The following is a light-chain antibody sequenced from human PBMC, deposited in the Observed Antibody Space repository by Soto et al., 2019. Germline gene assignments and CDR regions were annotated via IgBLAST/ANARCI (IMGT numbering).Light chain of an antibody. CDR1: QSVSSSY. CDR2: GAS. CDR3: QQYGSSSELT. J-gene: IGKJ4*01. Sequence: EIVLTQSPGTLSLSPGERATLSCRASQSVSSSYLAWYQQKPGQAPRLLIYGASSRATGIPDRFSGSGSGTDFTLTISRLEPEDFAVYYWQQYGSSSELTFGGGTKVEIK. V-gene: IGKV3-20*01.